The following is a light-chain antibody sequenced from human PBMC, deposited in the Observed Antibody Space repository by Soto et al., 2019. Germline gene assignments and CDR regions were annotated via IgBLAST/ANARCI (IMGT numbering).Light chain of an antibody. CDR3: CSYAGSSTFI. V-gene: IGLV2-23*01. CDR2: EGS. J-gene: IGLJ2*01. Sequence: QSALTQPASVSGSPGQSITISCTGTSSDVGSYNLVSWYQQHPGKAPKLMIYEGSKRPSGVSNRFSGSKSGNTASLTISGLQAEDEAHYYCCSYAGSSTFIFGGGTKVTVL. CDR1: SSDVGSYNL.